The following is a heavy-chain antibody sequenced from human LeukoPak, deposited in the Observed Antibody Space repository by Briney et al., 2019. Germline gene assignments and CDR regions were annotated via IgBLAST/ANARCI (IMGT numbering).Heavy chain of an antibody. V-gene: IGHV3-7*01. CDR3: GRVIAGAIDY. Sequence: PGGSLRLSCAASGFTFGGYSMTWVRQAPGKGLEWVANINLDGSDRFYVGFVKGRFTISRDNADNSLYLPMNSLRAEDTAVYYCGRVIAGAIDYWGQGTLVTVSS. J-gene: IGHJ4*02. CDR1: GFTFGGYS. CDR2: INLDGSDR. D-gene: IGHD6-13*01.